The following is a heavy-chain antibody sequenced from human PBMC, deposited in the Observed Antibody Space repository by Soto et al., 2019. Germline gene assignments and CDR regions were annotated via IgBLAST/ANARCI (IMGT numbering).Heavy chain of an antibody. J-gene: IGHJ5*02. CDR1: GGSVSGGDYY. D-gene: IGHD2-2*02. Sequence: PSETLSLTCTISGGSVSGGDYYWSWIRQPPGKGLEWIGRIYTSGSTNYNPSLKSRVTMSVDTSKNQFSLKLSSVTAADTAVYYCARDHVPYCSSTSCYTNWFDPWGQGTLVTVSS. CDR2: IYTSGST. V-gene: IGHV4-61*08. CDR3: ARDHVPYCSSTSCYTNWFDP.